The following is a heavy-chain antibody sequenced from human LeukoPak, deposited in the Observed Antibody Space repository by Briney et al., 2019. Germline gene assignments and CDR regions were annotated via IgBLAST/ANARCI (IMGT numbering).Heavy chain of an antibody. CDR1: GFTFSSYA. V-gene: IGHV3-30-3*01. CDR3: AKGLKTAVGPYKGYHYYMDV. CDR2: ISYDGSNK. D-gene: IGHD5-18*01. Sequence: PGGSLRLSCAASGFTFSSYAMHWVRQAPGKGLEWVAVISYDGSNKYYADSVKGRFTISRDNSKNMLSLQVSSLRAEDTAIYYCAKGLKTAVGPYKGYHYYMDVWGKGTTVTVSS. J-gene: IGHJ6*03.